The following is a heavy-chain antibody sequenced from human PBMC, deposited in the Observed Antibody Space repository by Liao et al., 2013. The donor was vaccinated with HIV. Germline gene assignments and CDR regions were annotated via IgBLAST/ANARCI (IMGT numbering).Heavy chain of an antibody. V-gene: IGHV4-34*01. Sequence: QVQLHQWGAGLLKPSETLSLTCAVYGGSFSGYYWSWIRQPPGKGLEWIGEINHSGSTNYNPSLKSRVTISVDTSKIQFSLKLSSVTAADTAVYYCARDAYFDWDNWFDPWGQGTLVTVSS. D-gene: IGHD3-9*01. J-gene: IGHJ5*02. CDR3: ARDAYFDWDNWFDP. CDR1: GGSFSGYY. CDR2: INHSGST.